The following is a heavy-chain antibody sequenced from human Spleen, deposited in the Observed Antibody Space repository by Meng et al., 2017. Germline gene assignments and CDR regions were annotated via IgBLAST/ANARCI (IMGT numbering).Heavy chain of an antibody. CDR2: ISTHNGNT. D-gene: IGHD2/OR15-2a*01. J-gene: IGHJ4*02. V-gene: IGHV1-18*04. CDR1: GYTFTDYY. CDR3: ARDKLYGADY. Sequence: ASVKVSCKASGYTFTDYYMHWVRQAPGQGLEWMGWISTHNGNTNYAQKLQGRVTMTTDTSTSTAYMELRSLRSDDTAVYYCARDKLYGADYWGQGTLVTVSS.